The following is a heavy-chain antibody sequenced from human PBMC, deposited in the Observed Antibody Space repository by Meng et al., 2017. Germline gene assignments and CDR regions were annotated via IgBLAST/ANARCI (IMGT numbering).Heavy chain of an antibody. V-gene: IGHV4-61*01. CDR3: ARDDLVGATTTEAFDI. D-gene: IGHD1-26*01. J-gene: IGHJ3*02. Sequence: SETLSLTCTVSGYSISSGYYWSWIRQPPGKGLEWIGYIYYSGSPNYNPSLKSRVTISVDTSKNQFSLKLSSVTAADTAVYYCARDDLVGATTTEAFDIWGQGTMVTVSS. CDR1: GYSISSGYY. CDR2: IYYSGSP.